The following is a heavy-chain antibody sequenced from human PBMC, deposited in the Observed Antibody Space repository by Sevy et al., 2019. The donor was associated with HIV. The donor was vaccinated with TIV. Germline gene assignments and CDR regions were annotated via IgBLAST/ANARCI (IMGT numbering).Heavy chain of an antibody. Sequence: GGSLRLSCAASGFTFSSYAMSWVRQAPGKGLEWVSAISGSGGSTYYADSVKGRLTISRDNSKNTLYLQMNSLRAEDTAVYYCAKVGSGKIVVVPAAAFDIWGQGTMVTVSS. CDR2: ISGSGGST. J-gene: IGHJ3*02. CDR1: GFTFSSYA. D-gene: IGHD2-2*01. CDR3: AKVGSGKIVVVPAAAFDI. V-gene: IGHV3-23*01.